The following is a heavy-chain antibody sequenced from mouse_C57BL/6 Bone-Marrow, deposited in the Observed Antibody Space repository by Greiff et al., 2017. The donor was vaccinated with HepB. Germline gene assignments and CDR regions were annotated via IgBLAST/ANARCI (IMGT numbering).Heavy chain of an antibody. D-gene: IGHD2-3*01. CDR3: ARCYDGYYVGFDV. V-gene: IGHV1-7*01. CDR2: INPSSGYT. Sequence: QVQLQQSGAELAKPGASVKLSCKASGYTFTSYWMHWVKQRPGQGLEWIGYINPSSGYTKYNQKFKDKATLTADKSSSTAYMQLSSLTSEDSAVYFCARCYDGYYVGFDVWGTGTTVTVSS. CDR1: GYTFTSYW. J-gene: IGHJ1*03.